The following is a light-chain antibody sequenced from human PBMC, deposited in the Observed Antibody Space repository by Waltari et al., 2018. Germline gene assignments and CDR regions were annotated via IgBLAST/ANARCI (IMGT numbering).Light chain of an antibody. CDR3: QQHHNSPYT. CDR1: QDINNW. V-gene: IGKV1-5*03. Sequence: DIQMTQSPSTLSSSVGDGVSISYRTSQDINNWLAWYQQKPGQAPHLLIYRASVLETGVPSRFSGSGSGTEFTLTISGLQPDDFATYYCQQHHNSPYTFGQGTKLDI. J-gene: IGKJ2*01. CDR2: RAS.